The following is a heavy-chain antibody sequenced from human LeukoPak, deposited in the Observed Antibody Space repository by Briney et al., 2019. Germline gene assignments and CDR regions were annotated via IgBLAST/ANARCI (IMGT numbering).Heavy chain of an antibody. CDR2: ISAYNGHT. CDR3: ARDKDLGAVAGTFDY. CDR1: GYTFSTPG. J-gene: IGHJ4*02. Sequence: ASVKVSCKASGYTFSTPGISWVRQAPGQGLEWMGWISAYNGHTKYAQKFQGRVTMTTDTSTSTAYMELTSLTSDDTAVYYCARDKDLGAVAGTFDYWGQGTLVTVSS. D-gene: IGHD6-19*01. V-gene: IGHV1-18*01.